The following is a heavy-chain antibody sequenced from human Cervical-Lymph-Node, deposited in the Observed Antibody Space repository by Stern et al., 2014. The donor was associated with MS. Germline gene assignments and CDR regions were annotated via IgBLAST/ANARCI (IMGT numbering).Heavy chain of an antibody. CDR1: GFTFNDYA. V-gene: IGHV3-9*01. CDR2: IRWNSDRI. D-gene: IGHD4-17*01. CDR3: TKDIGVTTASLGY. J-gene: IGHJ4*02. Sequence: EVQLVESGGGLVQPGRSLRLSCVASGFTFNDYAMHWVRQVPGKGLEWVSGIRWNSDRIGYADSVRGRFPISRDNAKNSLYLQMNSLRTEDTAFYYCTKDIGVTTASLGYWGQGTLVTVSS.